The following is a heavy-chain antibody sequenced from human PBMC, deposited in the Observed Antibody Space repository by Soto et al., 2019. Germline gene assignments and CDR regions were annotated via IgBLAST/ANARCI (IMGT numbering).Heavy chain of an antibody. CDR3: ARDVPLNYYDGTFSYYAMDV. V-gene: IGHV1-69*01. J-gene: IGHJ6*02. CDR2: IIPCFKAA. D-gene: IGHD3-16*01. Sequence: QVQLVQSGAEVKKPGSSVKVSCKASGGTFSSHAISWVRQAPGQGLEWMGGIIPCFKAANYAQKFQGRGTITADDSTSTAYMDLYSLRYEDTAVYYCARDVPLNYYDGTFSYYAMDVWGQGTTVTVSS. CDR1: GGTFSSHA.